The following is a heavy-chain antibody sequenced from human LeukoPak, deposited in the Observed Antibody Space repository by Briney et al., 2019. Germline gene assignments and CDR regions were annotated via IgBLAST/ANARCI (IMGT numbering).Heavy chain of an antibody. CDR2: IYYGGST. Sequence: PSETLSLTCTVSGASISSGGYYWSWVRQDPGKGLEWIGYIYYGGSTYYNPSLKSRITISVDTSKNQFSLELSSVTAADTAVYYCARASYYDFWSGYRDKDYYYYMDVWGKGTTVTVSS. CDR1: GASISSGGYY. D-gene: IGHD3-3*01. CDR3: ARASYYDFWSGYRDKDYYYYMDV. V-gene: IGHV4-31*03. J-gene: IGHJ6*03.